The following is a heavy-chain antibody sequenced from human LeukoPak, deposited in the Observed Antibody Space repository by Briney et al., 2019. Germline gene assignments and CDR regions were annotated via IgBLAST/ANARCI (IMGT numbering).Heavy chain of an antibody. V-gene: IGHV1-69*01. Sequence: GSSVKVSCKASGGTFSSYAISWVRQAPGQGLEWMGGIIPIFGTANYAQKFQGRVTITADESTSTAYMELSSLRSEDTAVYYCARDMSRCSSTSCPPAPFDYWGQGTLVTVSS. D-gene: IGHD2-2*01. J-gene: IGHJ4*02. CDR2: IIPIFGTA. CDR3: ARDMSRCSSTSCPPAPFDY. CDR1: GGTFSSYA.